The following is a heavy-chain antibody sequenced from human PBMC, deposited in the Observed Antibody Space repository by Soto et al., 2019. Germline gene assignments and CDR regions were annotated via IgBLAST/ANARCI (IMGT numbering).Heavy chain of an antibody. D-gene: IGHD5-18*01. Sequence: GGSLRLSCAASGFTFSSYSMNWVRQAPGKGLEWVSYISSSSSTIYYADSVKGRFTISRDNAKNSLYLQMNSLRAEDTAVYYCGIQLWLTDYYYYMDVWGKGTTVTVSS. CDR2: ISSSSSTI. CDR1: GFTFSSYS. V-gene: IGHV3-48*01. J-gene: IGHJ6*03. CDR3: GIQLWLTDYYYYMDV.